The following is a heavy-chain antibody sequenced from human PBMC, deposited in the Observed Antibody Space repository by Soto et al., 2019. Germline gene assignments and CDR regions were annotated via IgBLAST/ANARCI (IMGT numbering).Heavy chain of an antibody. V-gene: IGHV1-46*01. D-gene: IGHD3-22*01. CDR2: IHPSAGST. CDR1: RYTFTNYY. Sequence: QVQLVQSGAEVKKPGASVKLSCKTSRYTFTNYYIHWVRQAPGQGLEWMGMIHPSAGSTTYAQKFQGRVTMTRDTSTSTVYMELSRLRSDDTAVFYCARGYTPYYDSSGYYYGEDYWGQGALVTVSS. CDR3: ARGYTPYYDSSGYYYGEDY. J-gene: IGHJ4*02.